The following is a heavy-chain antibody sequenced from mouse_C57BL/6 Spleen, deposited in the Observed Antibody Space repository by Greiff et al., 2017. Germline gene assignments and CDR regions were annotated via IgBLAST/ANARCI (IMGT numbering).Heavy chain of an antibody. D-gene: IGHD2-4*01. J-gene: IGHJ4*01. CDR1: GFTFSDYY. CDR2: INYDGSST. CDR3: ARNYDYDDYAMDY. V-gene: IGHV5-16*01. Sequence: EVQLVESEGGLVQPGRSLKLSCTASGFTFSDYYMAWVRQVPEKGLEWVANINYDGSSTYYLDSVKSRFIISRDNAKNILYLQMSSLKSEDTATYYCARNYDYDDYAMDYWGQGTSVTVSS.